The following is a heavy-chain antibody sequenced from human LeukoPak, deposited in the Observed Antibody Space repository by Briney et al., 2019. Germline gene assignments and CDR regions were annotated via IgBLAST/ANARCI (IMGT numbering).Heavy chain of an antibody. CDR3: ARVGRKFNWYFDL. J-gene: IGHJ2*01. V-gene: IGHV4-39*07. Sequence: SETLSLTCTVSGGSISSYYWGWIRQPPGKGLEWIGSIYYSGSTYYNPSLKSRVTISVDTSKNQFSLKLSSVTAADTAVYYCARVGRKFNWYFDLWGRGTLVTVSS. CDR2: IYYSGST. CDR1: GGSISSYY. D-gene: IGHD1-1*01.